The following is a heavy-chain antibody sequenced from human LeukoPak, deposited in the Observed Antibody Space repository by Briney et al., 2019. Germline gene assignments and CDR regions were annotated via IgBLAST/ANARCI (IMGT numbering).Heavy chain of an antibody. V-gene: IGHV4-4*07. CDR2: IFTNGNT. CDR1: GASISNYY. CDR3: ARESRTYDGSRYYYDS. D-gene: IGHD3-22*01. Sequence: SETQSLTCTVSGASISNYYWAGIRQPAGKGLEWIGRIFTNGNTDFNPSLKSRITMSVDPSKNQFSLKLTSVTAADTAVYYCARESRTYDGSRYYYDSWGQGTLVTVSS. J-gene: IGHJ4*02.